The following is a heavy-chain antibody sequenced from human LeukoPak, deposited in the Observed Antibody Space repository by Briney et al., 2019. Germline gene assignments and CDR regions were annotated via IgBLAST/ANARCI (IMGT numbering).Heavy chain of an antibody. D-gene: IGHD5-24*01. CDR1: GGSISSYY. J-gene: IGHJ4*02. V-gene: IGHV4-34*01. CDR2: INHSGST. CDR3: ARIRDGYNPHFDD. Sequence: SETLSLTCTVSGGSISSYYWSWIRQPPGKGLEWIGEINHSGSTNYNPSLKSRVTISVDTSKNQFSLKLSSVTAADTAVYYCARIRDGYNPHFDDWGQGTLVTVSS.